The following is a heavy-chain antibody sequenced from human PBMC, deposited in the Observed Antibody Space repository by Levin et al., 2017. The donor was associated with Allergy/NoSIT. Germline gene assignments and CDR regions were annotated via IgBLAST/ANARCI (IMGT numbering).Heavy chain of an antibody. V-gene: IGHV5-51*01. CDR1: GYDFSIYW. D-gene: IGHD5-12*01. J-gene: IGHJ5*01. Sequence: GGSLRLSCQVSGYDFSIYWVAWVRQVPGKGLEWMGIIYPGDSDTRYSPSFQGQVTMSADKSTNTAYLEWSSLKASDTAIYYCARRQYSAFYGAWLDFWGQGTLVTVSS. CDR2: IYPGDSDT. CDR3: ARRQYSAFYGAWLDF.